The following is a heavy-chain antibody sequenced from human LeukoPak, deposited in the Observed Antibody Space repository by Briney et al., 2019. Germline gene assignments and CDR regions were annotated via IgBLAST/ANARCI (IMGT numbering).Heavy chain of an antibody. D-gene: IGHD2/OR15-2a*01. CDR2: IYYSGST. CDR3: ARHSVYGDWFDP. CDR1: GGSISSYY. J-gene: IGHJ5*02. V-gene: IGHV4-59*08. Sequence: SETLSPTCTVSGGSISSYYWSWIRQPPGKGLEWIGYIYYSGSTNYNPSLKSRVTISVDTSKNQFSLKLSSVTAADTAVYYCARHSVYGDWFDPWGQGTLVTVSS.